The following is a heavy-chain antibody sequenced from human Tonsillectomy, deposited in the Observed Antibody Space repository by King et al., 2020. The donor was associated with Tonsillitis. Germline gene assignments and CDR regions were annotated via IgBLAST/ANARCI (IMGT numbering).Heavy chain of an antibody. CDR1: GGSISSYY. Sequence: QLQESGPGLVKPSETLSLTCTVSGGSISSYYWSWIRQPPGKGLEWIGYIYYSGSTNYNPSLKSRVTISVDTSKNQFSLKLSSVTAADTAVYYCARARYYYGSGSFWFDPWGQGTLVTVSS. CDR2: IYYSGST. CDR3: ARARYYYGSGSFWFDP. D-gene: IGHD3-10*01. J-gene: IGHJ5*02. V-gene: IGHV4-59*01.